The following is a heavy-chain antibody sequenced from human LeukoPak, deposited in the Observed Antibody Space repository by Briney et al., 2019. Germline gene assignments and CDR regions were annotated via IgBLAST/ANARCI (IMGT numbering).Heavy chain of an antibody. Sequence: GGSLRLSCAASGFTLSSYSMNWVRQAPGKGLVWVSRINSDGSSTSYADSVKGRFTISRDNAKNTLYLQMNSLRAEDTAVYYCAREGGVGMDVWGQGTTVTVSS. CDR1: GFTLSSYS. CDR2: INSDGSST. D-gene: IGHD3-10*01. J-gene: IGHJ6*02. CDR3: AREGGVGMDV. V-gene: IGHV3-74*01.